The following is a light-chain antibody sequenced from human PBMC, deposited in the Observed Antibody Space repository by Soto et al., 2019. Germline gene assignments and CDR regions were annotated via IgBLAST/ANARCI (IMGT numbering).Light chain of an antibody. V-gene: IGLV2-23*01. J-gene: IGLJ3*02. Sequence: QSALTQPASVSGSPGQSITISCTGTSSDVGSYNLVSWYQLHPGKAPKLIIYEGIKRPSGVSNRFTGSRSGNTASLTISGLQAEDEAEYYCCSYGGSGSGVFGGGTKVTVL. CDR3: CSYGGSGSGV. CDR2: EGI. CDR1: SSDVGSYNL.